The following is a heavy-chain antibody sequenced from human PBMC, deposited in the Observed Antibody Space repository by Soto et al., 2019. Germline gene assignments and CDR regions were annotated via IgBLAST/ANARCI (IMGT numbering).Heavy chain of an antibody. Sequence: EVQLVESGGGLVQPGGSLRLSCGASGFTFRTYWLSWVRQVPGKGLEWVANINQDGSEKNYVDSVKGRITIPRDNAKNSLYLQMSSPRAEDTALYYCARDGSTSWYSYDYHGMDVWGQGTTVTVSS. CDR2: INQDGSEK. CDR1: GFTFRTYW. D-gene: IGHD5-18*01. J-gene: IGHJ6*02. CDR3: ARDGSTSWYSYDYHGMDV. V-gene: IGHV3-7*05.